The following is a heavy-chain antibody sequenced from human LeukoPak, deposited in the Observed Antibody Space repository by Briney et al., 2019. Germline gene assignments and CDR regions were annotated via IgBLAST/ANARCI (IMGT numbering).Heavy chain of an antibody. Sequence: PSETLSPTCTVSGGSISSYYWSWIRQPPGKGLEWIGYIYYSGSTNYNPSLKSRVTISVDTSKNQFSLKLSSVTAADTAVYYCARDWDSSSPDAFDIWGQGTMVTVSS. CDR1: GGSISSYY. D-gene: IGHD6-6*01. V-gene: IGHV4-59*01. J-gene: IGHJ3*02. CDR2: IYYSGST. CDR3: ARDWDSSSPDAFDI.